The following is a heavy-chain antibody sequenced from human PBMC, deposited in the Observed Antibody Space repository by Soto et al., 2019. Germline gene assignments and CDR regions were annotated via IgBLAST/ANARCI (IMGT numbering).Heavy chain of an antibody. D-gene: IGHD1-26*01. V-gene: IGHV2-70*01. Sequence: SGPTLVNPTQTLTLTWTFSGFSLSTSGMCVSWIRQPPGKALEWLALIDWDDDKYYSTSLKTRLTIPKDTSKNQVVLTMTNMDPVDTATYYCARGSRGVGYYGMEVWGQGTTVTVSS. CDR1: GFSLSTSGMC. J-gene: IGHJ6*02. CDR3: ARGSRGVGYYGMEV. CDR2: IDWDDDK.